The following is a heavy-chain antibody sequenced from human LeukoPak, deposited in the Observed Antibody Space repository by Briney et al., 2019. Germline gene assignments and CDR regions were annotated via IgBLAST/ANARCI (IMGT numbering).Heavy chain of an antibody. CDR3: ARHYGDYRVPPDY. CDR2: IYSDGST. CDR1: GFTVSSDY. V-gene: IGHV3-53*05. D-gene: IGHD4-17*01. J-gene: IGHJ4*02. Sequence: GGSLRLSCAVSGFTVSSDYMSWVRQAPGKGLEWVSVIYSDGSTYHADSVKGRFTISRDNSENTLYLQMNSLRSEDTAVYYCARHYGDYRVPPDYWGQGTLVTVSS.